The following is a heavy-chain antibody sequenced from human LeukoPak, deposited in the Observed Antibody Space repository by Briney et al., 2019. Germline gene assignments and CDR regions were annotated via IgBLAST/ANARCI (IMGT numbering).Heavy chain of an antibody. CDR3: AKPGSGLYIGYDSFDI. CDR1: GLTFSSYA. J-gene: IGHJ3*02. D-gene: IGHD6-19*01. Sequence: GXSLRLSCAASGLTFSSYAMSWVRQAPGKGLEWVSAISGSGGSTYYADSVKGRFTISRDNSKNTLYVQMNSLRAGDTAVYYCAKPGSGLYIGYDSFDIWGQGTMVTVSS. CDR2: ISGSGGST. V-gene: IGHV3-23*01.